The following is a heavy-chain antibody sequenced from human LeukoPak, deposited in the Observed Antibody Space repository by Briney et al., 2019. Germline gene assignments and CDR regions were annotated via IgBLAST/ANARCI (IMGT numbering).Heavy chain of an antibody. V-gene: IGHV3-13*01. J-gene: IGHJ4*02. CDR1: GFTFSSYD. D-gene: IGHD3-10*01. CDR3: AKDRGEYYGSDY. CDR2: IGTAGDT. Sequence: GGSLRLSCAASGFTFSSYDMHWVRQATGKGLEWVSAIGTAGDTYYPGSVKGRFTISRDNSKNTLYLQMNSLRAEDTAVYYCAKDRGEYYGSDYWGQGTLVTVSS.